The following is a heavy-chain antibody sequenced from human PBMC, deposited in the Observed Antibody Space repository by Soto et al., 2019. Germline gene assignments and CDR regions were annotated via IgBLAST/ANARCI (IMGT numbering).Heavy chain of an antibody. CDR1: GFTFISYG. D-gene: IGHD4-17*01. Sequence: PGGSLRLSCAASGFTFISYGMHWVRQAPGKGLEWVAVISYDGSNKYYADSVKGRFTISRDNSKNTLYLQMNSLRAEDTAVYYCAKGNYGDYRFFDYWGQGTLVTVSS. J-gene: IGHJ4*02. CDR2: ISYDGSNK. CDR3: AKGNYGDYRFFDY. V-gene: IGHV3-30*18.